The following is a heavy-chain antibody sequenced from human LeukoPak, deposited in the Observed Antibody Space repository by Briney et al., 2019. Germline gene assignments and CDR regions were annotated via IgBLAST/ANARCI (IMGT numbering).Heavy chain of an antibody. CDR1: GFPLSSYA. CDR3: ATDIRNSLGATYLDY. CDR2: IINSGAST. V-gene: IGHV3-23*01. J-gene: IGHJ4*02. D-gene: IGHD1-26*01. Sequence: PGESLRISCAASGFPLSSYAMTWVRLAPGKGREGVSTIINSGASTYDADSIKGRFTTSRDNSKNTLYLQMNNLRAEDTAVYYCATDIRNSLGATYLDYWGQGTLVTVSS.